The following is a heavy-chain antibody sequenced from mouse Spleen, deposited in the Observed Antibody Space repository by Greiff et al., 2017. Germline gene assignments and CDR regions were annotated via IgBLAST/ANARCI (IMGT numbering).Heavy chain of an antibody. V-gene: IGHV1-81*01. CDR1: GYTFTSYG. CDR3: ARSDYGNYVRFAY. J-gene: IGHJ3*01. Sequence: QVQLQQSGAELARPGASVKLSCKASGYTFTSYGISWVKQRTGQGLEWIGDIYPGSGSTNYNEKFKSKATLTVDTSSSTAYMQLSSLTSEDSAVYYCARSDYGNYVRFAYWGQGTLVTVSA. CDR2: IYPGSGST. D-gene: IGHD2-1*01.